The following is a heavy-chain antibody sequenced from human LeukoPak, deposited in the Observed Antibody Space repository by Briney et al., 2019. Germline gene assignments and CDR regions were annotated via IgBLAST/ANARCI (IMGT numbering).Heavy chain of an antibody. J-gene: IGHJ4*02. Sequence: SETLSLTCTVSGGSISSYYWSWIRQPPGKGLEWIGYIYYSGSTNYNPSLKSRVTISVDTSKNQFSLKLSSVTAADTAVYYCARRSLIGPYSYDLYYFDYWGQGTLVTVSS. V-gene: IGHV4-59*08. CDR1: GGSISSYY. CDR3: ARRSLIGPYSYDLYYFDY. CDR2: IYYSGST. D-gene: IGHD5-18*01.